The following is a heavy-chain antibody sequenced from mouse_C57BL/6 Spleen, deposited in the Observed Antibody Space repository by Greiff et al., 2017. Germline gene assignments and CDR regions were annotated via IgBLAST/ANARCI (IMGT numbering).Heavy chain of an antibody. CDR3: ARRGYYGGSYYAMDY. J-gene: IGHJ4*01. CDR2: IDPSDSYT. V-gene: IGHV1-50*01. D-gene: IGHD1-1*01. Sequence: QVHVKQPGAELVKPGASVKLSCKASGYTFTSYWMQWVKQRPGQGLEWIGEIDPSDSYTNYNQKFKGKATLTVDTSSSTAYMQLSSLTSEDSAVYYCARRGYYGGSYYAMDYWGQGTSVTVSS. CDR1: GYTFTSYW.